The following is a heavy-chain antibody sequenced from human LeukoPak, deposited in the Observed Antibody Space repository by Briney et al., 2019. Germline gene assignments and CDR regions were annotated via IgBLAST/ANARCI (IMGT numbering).Heavy chain of an antibody. CDR2: INPNRGGT. CDR1: GYTFTGYY. D-gene: IGHD6-13*01. Sequence: ASVKVSCKASGYTFTGYYMHWVRQAPGQGLEWMGWINPNRGGTNYAQKFQGRVTMTRDTSISTAYMELSRLRSDDTAVYYCARAEEIAAAGTSWFDPWGQGTLVTVSS. CDR3: ARAEEIAAAGTSWFDP. V-gene: IGHV1-2*02. J-gene: IGHJ5*02.